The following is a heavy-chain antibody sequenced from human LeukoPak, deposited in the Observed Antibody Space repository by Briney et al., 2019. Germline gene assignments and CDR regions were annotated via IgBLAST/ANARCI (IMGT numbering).Heavy chain of an antibody. V-gene: IGHV3-48*01. J-gene: IGHJ6*03. CDR1: GVTLSSYS. CDR3: ARDPYVWGSYRDYYMDV. Sequence: PVGSLRLSCAASGVTLSSYSMSCGREAPGEGLGWGSYISSNSCTIYYADSVKGRFTIYRDNAKNPLYLQMNSLRAEDTAVYCCARDPYVWGSYRDYYMDVWGKGTTVTVSS. CDR2: ISSNSCTI. D-gene: IGHD3-16*02.